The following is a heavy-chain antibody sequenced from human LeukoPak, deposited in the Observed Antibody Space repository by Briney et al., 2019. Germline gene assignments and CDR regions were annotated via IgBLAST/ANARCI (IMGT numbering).Heavy chain of an antibody. CDR2: VNGDGSST. J-gene: IGHJ4*02. CDR3: TRGHPGKLDY. V-gene: IGHV3-74*01. CDR1: GFTFSNNM. Sequence: PGGSLRLSCAAFGFTFSNNMIAWFRQAPGKGLVWVSTVNGDGSSTAYADSVKGRFTISRDNAENTVFLQLHSLRAEDTAVYYCTRGHPGKLDYWGQGTLVTVSS. D-gene: IGHD3-10*01.